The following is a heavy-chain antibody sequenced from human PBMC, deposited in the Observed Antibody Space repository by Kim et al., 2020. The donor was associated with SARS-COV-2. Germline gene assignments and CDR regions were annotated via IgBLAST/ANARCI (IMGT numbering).Heavy chain of an antibody. V-gene: IGHV3-15*01. Sequence: GGSLRLSCAASGFTFSNAWMSWVRQAPGKGLEWVGRIKSKTDGGTTDYAAPVKGRFTISRDDSKNTLYLQMNSLKTEDTAVYYCTTDPEMATIETPYWYFDLWCRGTLVTVSS. D-gene: IGHD5-12*01. CDR1: GFTFSNAW. J-gene: IGHJ2*01. CDR3: TTDPEMATIETPYWYFDL. CDR2: IKSKTDGGTT.